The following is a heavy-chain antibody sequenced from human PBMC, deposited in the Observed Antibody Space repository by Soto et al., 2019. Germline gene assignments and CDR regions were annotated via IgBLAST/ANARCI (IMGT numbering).Heavy chain of an antibody. Sequence: SVKVSCKASGFTFTSSAMQWVRQARGQRLEWIGWIVVGSGNTNYAQRFQERVTITRDMSTSTAYMELSSLRSEDTAVYYCAVGGRGFGVKYYYYMDVWGKGTTVTVSS. V-gene: IGHV1-58*02. CDR2: IVVGSGNT. D-gene: IGHD3-10*01. CDR1: GFTFTSSA. J-gene: IGHJ6*03. CDR3: AVGGRGFGVKYYYYMDV.